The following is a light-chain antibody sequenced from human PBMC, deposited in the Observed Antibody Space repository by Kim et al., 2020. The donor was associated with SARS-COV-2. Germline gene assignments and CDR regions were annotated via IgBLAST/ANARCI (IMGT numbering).Light chain of an antibody. V-gene: IGLV3-1*01. Sequence: VSQGQTASINCYEDKLGDKYACWYQQKPGQSPVLVIYQDSKRPSGIPERFSGSNSGNTATLTISGTQAMDEADYYCQAWDSSTAVFGTGTKVTVL. CDR2: QDS. CDR1: KLGDKY. J-gene: IGLJ1*01. CDR3: QAWDSSTAV.